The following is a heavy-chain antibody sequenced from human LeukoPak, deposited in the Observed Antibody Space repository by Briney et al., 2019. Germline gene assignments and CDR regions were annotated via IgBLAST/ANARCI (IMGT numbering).Heavy chain of an antibody. V-gene: IGHV3-33*01. J-gene: IGHJ4*02. Sequence: GGSLRLSCAASGFTFSTSVMHWVRQAPGKGLEWVAAIWYDGSNKYYADSGKGRFTISRDNSKNTLYLQMNSLRAEDAAIYYCAGKYGLGHYFVNWGQGTLVTVSS. CDR3: AGKYGLGHYFVN. D-gene: IGHD1-26*01. CDR1: GFTFSTSV. CDR2: IWYDGSNK.